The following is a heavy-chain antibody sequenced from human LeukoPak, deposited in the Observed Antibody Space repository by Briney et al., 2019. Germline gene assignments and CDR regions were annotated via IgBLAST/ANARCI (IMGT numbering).Heavy chain of an antibody. CDR2: YSGST. Sequence: YSGSTNYNPSLKSRVTISVDTSKNQFSLKLSSVTAADTAVYYCARRVDYCGGDCYSGWFDPWGQGTLVTVSS. V-gene: IGHV4-59*01. J-gene: IGHJ5*02. D-gene: IGHD2-21*02. CDR3: ARRVDYCGGDCYSGWFDP.